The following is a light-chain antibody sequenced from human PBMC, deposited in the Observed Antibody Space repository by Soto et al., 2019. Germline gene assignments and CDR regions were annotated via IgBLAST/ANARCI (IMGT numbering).Light chain of an antibody. CDR3: MQALQTPFT. J-gene: IGKJ3*01. CDR2: LGS. V-gene: IGKV2-28*01. Sequence: DIVMTQSPLSLPVTPGEPASISCRSSQSLLHSNGYNYLDWYLQKPGQSPQLLIYLGSNRSSGVTDRFSGSGSGTDFTLKISRVEAEDVGVYYCMQALQTPFTFGPGTQVDIK. CDR1: QSLLHSNGYNY.